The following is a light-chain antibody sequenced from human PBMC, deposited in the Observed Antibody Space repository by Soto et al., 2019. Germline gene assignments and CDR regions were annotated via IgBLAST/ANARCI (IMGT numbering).Light chain of an antibody. CDR3: QQYNSYRT. CDR1: QSISSW. J-gene: IGKJ1*01. V-gene: IGKV1-5*01. CDR2: DAS. Sequence: DIQMTQSPSTLSASVGDRVTITCRASQSISSWLAWYQQKPGKAPKLLIYDASSLESGVPSRFSGSGSGTEFTLTISSLQPDDFATYYYQQYNSYRTFGQGTKVEIK.